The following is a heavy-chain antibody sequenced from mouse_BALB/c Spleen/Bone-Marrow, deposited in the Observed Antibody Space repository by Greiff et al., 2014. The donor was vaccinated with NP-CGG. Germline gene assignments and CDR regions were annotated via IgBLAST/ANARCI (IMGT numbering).Heavy chain of an antibody. D-gene: IGHD1-1*01. CDR2: IDPANGNT. CDR3: AIYYYGGSGFAY. Sequence: EVQLQQSGAELVKPGASVQLSCTASGFNLPDPSLPWVPPRPGPGLSWIGRIDPANGNTKYDPKFQGKATITADTSSNTAYLQLSSLTSEDTAVYYCAIYYYGGSGFAYWGQGTLVTVSA. J-gene: IGHJ3*01. V-gene: IGHV14-3*02. CDR1: GFNLPDPS.